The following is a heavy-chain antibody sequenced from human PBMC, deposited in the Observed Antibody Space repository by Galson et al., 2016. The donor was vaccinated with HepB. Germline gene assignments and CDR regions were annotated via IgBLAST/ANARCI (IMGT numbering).Heavy chain of an antibody. CDR2: ISNSGDKT. CDR3: ARAGGSGGYSFYYGMDV. Sequence: SLRLSCAASGFPFNDYCVSWIRQAPGKGLEWISYISNSGDKTYHADSVKGRFSVSRDNAEKILYLQMDTLRVEDSAVYYCARAGGSGGYSFYYGMDVWGQGTTVTVSS. J-gene: IGHJ6*02. V-gene: IGHV3-11*01. D-gene: IGHD3-10*01. CDR1: GFPFNDYC.